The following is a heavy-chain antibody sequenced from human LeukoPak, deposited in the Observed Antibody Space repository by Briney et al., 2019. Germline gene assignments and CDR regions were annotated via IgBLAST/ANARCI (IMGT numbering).Heavy chain of an antibody. D-gene: IGHD3-22*01. CDR2: IYHGESA. CDR3: ARYGGYSVDL. J-gene: IGHJ4*02. Sequence: PSETLSLTCTVSGGSISSYYWSWIRQPPGKGLEWVGYIYHGESAKYNPSLKSRVTMSVDTSKNQFSLKLRSVTAADTAVYYCARYGGYSVDLWGQGTLVIVSS. CDR1: GGSISSYY. V-gene: IGHV4-59*01.